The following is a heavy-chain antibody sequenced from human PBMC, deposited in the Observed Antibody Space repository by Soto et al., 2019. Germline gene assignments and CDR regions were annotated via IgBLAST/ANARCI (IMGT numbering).Heavy chain of an antibody. CDR2: INHSGST. D-gene: IGHD2-21*02. Sequence: SETLSLTCAVYGGSFSGYYWSCIRQPPGKGLEWIGEINHSGSTNYNPPLKSRVTISVDTSKNHFSLKLSSVTAADTAVYYCARRGGDAWAFFDYWGQGTLVTVSS. CDR1: GGSFSGYY. V-gene: IGHV4-34*01. J-gene: IGHJ4*02. CDR3: ARRGGDAWAFFDY.